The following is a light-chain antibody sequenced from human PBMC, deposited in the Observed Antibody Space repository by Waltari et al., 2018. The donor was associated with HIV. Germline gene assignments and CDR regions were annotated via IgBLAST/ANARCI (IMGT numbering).Light chain of an antibody. J-gene: IGKJ1*01. Sequence: EIVMTQSPATLSVSPGERATLSCRASQSVSSNLACYQQRPGPAPRLLIYGASTSATGIPARFSGSVSVTEFTLTISSLQSEEFAVYYCQQYNNWPRTFGQGTKVEIK. CDR3: QQYNNWPRT. CDR2: GAS. V-gene: IGKV3-15*01. CDR1: QSVSSN.